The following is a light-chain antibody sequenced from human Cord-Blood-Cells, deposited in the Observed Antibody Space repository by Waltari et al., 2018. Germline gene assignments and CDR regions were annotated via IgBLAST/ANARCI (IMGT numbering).Light chain of an antibody. CDR2: AAS. CDR1: QSISSY. V-gene: IGKV1-39*01. CDR3: QQSYSTPWT. Sequence: DIQITQSPSSLSASVGDRVTITCRASQSISSYLNWYQQKPGKAPKLLIYAASSLQSGVPSRFSGSGSGTDFILTISSLQPEDFATYYCQQSYSTPWTFGQGTKVEIK. J-gene: IGKJ1*01.